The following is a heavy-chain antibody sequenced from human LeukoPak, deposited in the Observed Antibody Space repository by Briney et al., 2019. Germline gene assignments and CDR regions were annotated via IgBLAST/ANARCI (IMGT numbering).Heavy chain of an antibody. Sequence: SETLSLTCAVYGGSFSGYYWSWIRQPPGKGLEWIGEINHSGSTNYNPSLKSRVTISVDKSKNQFSLKLSSVTAADTAVYYCASLIAAAGTYYYYGMDVWGQGTTVTVSS. CDR1: GGSFSGYY. D-gene: IGHD6-13*01. CDR2: INHSGST. V-gene: IGHV4-34*01. J-gene: IGHJ6*02. CDR3: ASLIAAAGTYYYYGMDV.